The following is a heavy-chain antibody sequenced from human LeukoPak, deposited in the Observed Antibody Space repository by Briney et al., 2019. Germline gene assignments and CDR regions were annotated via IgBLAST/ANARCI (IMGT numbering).Heavy chain of an antibody. Sequence: GGSLRLSCAASGFTFSSYTMNWGRQAPGKGLEWVSSISSSSSAIYYAASVKGRFTISRDNAKNSLYLQMNSLRDEDTAVYYCARGALRYSDYWGQGTLVTVSS. CDR3: ARGALRYSDY. J-gene: IGHJ4*02. D-gene: IGHD3-9*01. CDR1: GFTFSSYT. CDR2: ISSSSSAI. V-gene: IGHV3-48*02.